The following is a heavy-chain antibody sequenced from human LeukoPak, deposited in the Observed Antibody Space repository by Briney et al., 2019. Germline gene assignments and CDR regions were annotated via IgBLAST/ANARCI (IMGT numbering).Heavy chain of an antibody. CDR2: IYYSGST. J-gene: IGHJ5*02. V-gene: IGHV4-39*01. CDR1: GGSISSSSYY. D-gene: IGHD6-13*01. Sequence: PSETLSLTCTVSGGSISSSSYYWGWICQPPGKGLEWIGSIYYSGSTYYNPSLKSRVTISVDTSKTQFSLKLSSVTAADTAVYYCARAIAAAGTARGWFDPWGQGTLVTVSS. CDR3: ARAIAAAGTARGWFDP.